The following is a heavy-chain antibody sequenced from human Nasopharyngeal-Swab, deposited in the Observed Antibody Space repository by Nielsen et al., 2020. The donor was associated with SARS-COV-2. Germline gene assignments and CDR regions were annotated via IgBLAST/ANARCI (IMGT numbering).Heavy chain of an antibody. D-gene: IGHD5-18*01. V-gene: IGHV3-11*04. CDR1: GFTFSDYY. Sequence: GGSLRLSCAASGFTFSDYYMSWIRQAPGKGLAWVSYISSSGSTIYYADSVKGRFTISRDNAKNSLYLQMTSLRAEDTAVYYCARVLETAMVLGGPLDYWGQGTLVTVSS. J-gene: IGHJ4*02. CDR2: ISSSGSTI. CDR3: ARVLETAMVLGGPLDY.